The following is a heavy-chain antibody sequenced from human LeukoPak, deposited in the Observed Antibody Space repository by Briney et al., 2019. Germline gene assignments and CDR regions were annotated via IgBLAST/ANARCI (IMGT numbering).Heavy chain of an antibody. Sequence: SETLSLTCTVSGGSISSYHWSWIRQPPGKGLEWIGYIYYSGSTNYNPSLKSRVTISVDTSKNQFSLKLSSVTAADTAVYYCARAIVVVPAAIGGENWFDPWGQGTLVTVSS. CDR2: IYYSGST. CDR1: GGSISSYH. D-gene: IGHD2-2*01. V-gene: IGHV4-59*01. CDR3: ARAIVVVPAAIGGENWFDP. J-gene: IGHJ5*02.